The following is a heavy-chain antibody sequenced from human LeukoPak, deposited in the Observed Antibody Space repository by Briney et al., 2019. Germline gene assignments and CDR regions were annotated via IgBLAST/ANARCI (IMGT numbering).Heavy chain of an antibody. Sequence: GGSLRLSCAASGFPFRTYWMSWVRQAPGKGLEWVAVISYDGSNKYYADSVKGRFTISRDNSKNTLYLQMNSLRAEDTAVYYCARGNDYGDYLDYWGQGTLVTVSS. CDR3: ARGNDYGDYLDY. J-gene: IGHJ4*02. CDR2: ISYDGSNK. CDR1: GFPFRTYW. V-gene: IGHV3-30-3*01. D-gene: IGHD4-17*01.